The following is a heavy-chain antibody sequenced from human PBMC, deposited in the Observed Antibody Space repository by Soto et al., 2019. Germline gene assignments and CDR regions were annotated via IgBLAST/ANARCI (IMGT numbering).Heavy chain of an antibody. J-gene: IGHJ4*02. CDR2: ISAYNGNT. V-gene: IGHV1-18*01. Sequence: QVQLVQSGAEVKKPGASVKVSCKDSGYTFTTYGINWVRQAPGQGLEWMGWISAYNGNTNSAQKLQGRVTMTTDTSTSTACMELRSLRSDDTAVYYCARMGYERSAYLAHWGQGTLVTVSS. CDR3: ARMGYERSAYLAH. D-gene: IGHD3-22*01. CDR1: GYTFTTYG.